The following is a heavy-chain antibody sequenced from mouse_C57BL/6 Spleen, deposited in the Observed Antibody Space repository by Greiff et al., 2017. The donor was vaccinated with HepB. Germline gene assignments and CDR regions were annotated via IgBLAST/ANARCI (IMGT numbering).Heavy chain of an antibody. Sequence: EVKLMESGAELVKPGASVKLSCTASGFNIQDYYMHWVKQRTEQGLEWIGRIDPEDGETKYAPKFQGKATITADTSSNTAYLQLSSLTSEDTAVYYCAEEFRPTGFAYWGQGTLVTVSA. CDR1: GFNIQDYY. CDR3: AEEFRPTGFAY. J-gene: IGHJ3*01. CDR2: IDPEDGET. V-gene: IGHV14-2*01. D-gene: IGHD1-1*01.